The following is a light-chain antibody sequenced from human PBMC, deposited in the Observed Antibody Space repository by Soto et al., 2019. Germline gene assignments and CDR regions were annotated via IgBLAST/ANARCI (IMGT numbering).Light chain of an antibody. CDR1: QSISSW. CDR3: PQYSSSSRCP. Sequence: DIQMTQSPSTLSASVGDRVTITCRASQSISSWLAWYQQKPGKAPKLLIYDASSLESGVPSRFSGSGSGTEFTLTISSLQPDDFATYSCPQYSSSSRCPFGP. V-gene: IGKV1-5*01. J-gene: IGKJ3*01. CDR2: DAS.